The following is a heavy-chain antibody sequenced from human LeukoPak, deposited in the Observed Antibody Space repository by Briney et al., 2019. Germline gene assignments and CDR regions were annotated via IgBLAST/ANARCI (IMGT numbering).Heavy chain of an antibody. D-gene: IGHD3-9*01. V-gene: IGHV4-59*11. CDR2: IYYTGST. CDR3: ARATSWDQRNFDWPHWYLDL. Sequence: SETLSLTCTVSGGSMSSHYWSWIRQPPGKGLEWIGYIYYTGSTNHNPSLKSRVTMSVDTSKNQFSLKLSSVTTADTAVYYCARATSWDQRNFDWPHWYLDLWGRGTLATVSS. J-gene: IGHJ2*01. CDR1: GGSMSSHY.